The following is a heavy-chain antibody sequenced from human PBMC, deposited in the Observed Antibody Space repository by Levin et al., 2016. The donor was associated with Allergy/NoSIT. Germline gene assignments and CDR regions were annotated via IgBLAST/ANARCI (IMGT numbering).Heavy chain of an antibody. J-gene: IGHJ4*02. V-gene: IGHV3-74*01. CDR2: INTDGSPT. Sequence: GGSLRLSCAASGFTFSSYWMHWVRQAPGKGLEWVSLINTDGSPTNYADSVKGRFTISRDNAKNTLFLQMNSLRAEDTAVYYCARGRVPKYYFDNWGQGTRVTVSS. CDR3: ARGRVPKYYFDN. CDR1: GFTFSSYW. D-gene: IGHD2-2*01.